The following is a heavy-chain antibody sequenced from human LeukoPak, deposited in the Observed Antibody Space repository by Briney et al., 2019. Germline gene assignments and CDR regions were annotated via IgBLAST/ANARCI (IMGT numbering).Heavy chain of an antibody. CDR3: ARDVHGDYGSGWFDP. CDR1: GGTFNNSA. Sequence: VKVSCKTSGGTFNNSAISWVRQAPGQGLEWLGGIMPLFGTAGYAQKFQGRVTITKDESTRTVYLELTSLTPDDTAVYYCARDVHGDYGSGWFDPWGQGTLVSVSS. V-gene: IGHV1-69*05. J-gene: IGHJ5*02. D-gene: IGHD4-17*01. CDR2: IMPLFGTA.